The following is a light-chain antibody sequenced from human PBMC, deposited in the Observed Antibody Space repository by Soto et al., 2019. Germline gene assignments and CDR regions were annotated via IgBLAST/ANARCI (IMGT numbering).Light chain of an antibody. Sequence: DIRVTQSPSTLSASLGDRVTITCRASQNIESWLAWYPKTPGQAPKLLIYDASTLQTGVPSMLSGIGSGTACTLTILSLQPHDFATDSCQQYNSYSQTFGQGTKVEIK. CDR3: QQYNSYSQT. V-gene: IGKV1-5*01. CDR2: DAS. CDR1: QNIESW. J-gene: IGKJ1*01.